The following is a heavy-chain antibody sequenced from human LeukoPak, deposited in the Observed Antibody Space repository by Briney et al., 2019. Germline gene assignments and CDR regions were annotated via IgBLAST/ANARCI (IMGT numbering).Heavy chain of an antibody. V-gene: IGHV3-21*01. Sequence: GGSLRLSCAASGFTVSSNYMSWVRQAPGKGLEWVSSISSSSSYIYYADSVKGRFTISRDNAKNSLYLQMNSLRAEDTAVYYCARTLWEAGTTNYWGQGTLVTVSS. D-gene: IGHD6-19*01. CDR3: ARTLWEAGTTNY. CDR2: ISSSSSYI. CDR1: GFTVSSNY. J-gene: IGHJ4*02.